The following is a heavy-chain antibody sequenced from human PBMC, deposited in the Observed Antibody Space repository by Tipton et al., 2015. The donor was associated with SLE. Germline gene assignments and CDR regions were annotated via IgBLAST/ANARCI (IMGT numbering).Heavy chain of an antibody. CDR2: ISYSGST. CDR1: GGSISSSSYY. CDR3: ARVNVVVPAAPSAGYFQH. V-gene: IGHV4-39*07. D-gene: IGHD2-2*01. J-gene: IGHJ1*01. Sequence: LRLSCTVSGGSISSSSYYWGWIRQPPGKGLEWIGSISYSGSTYYNPSLKSRVTISVDTSKNQFSLKLSSVTAADTAVYYCARVNVVVPAAPSAGYFQHWGQGTLVTVSS.